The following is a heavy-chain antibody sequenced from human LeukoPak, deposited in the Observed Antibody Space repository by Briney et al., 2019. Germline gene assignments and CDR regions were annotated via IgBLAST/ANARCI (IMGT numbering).Heavy chain of an antibody. CDR2: MNPNSGNT. V-gene: IGHV1-8*01. Sequence: ASVKVSCKASGYTFTSYDINWVRQATGQGLEWMGWMNPNSGNTGYAQKFQGRVTMTRNTSISTAYMELSSLRSEDTAVYYCARQYDILTQVDYWGQGTLVTVSS. J-gene: IGHJ4*02. CDR3: ARQYDILTQVDY. D-gene: IGHD3-9*01. CDR1: GYTFTSYD.